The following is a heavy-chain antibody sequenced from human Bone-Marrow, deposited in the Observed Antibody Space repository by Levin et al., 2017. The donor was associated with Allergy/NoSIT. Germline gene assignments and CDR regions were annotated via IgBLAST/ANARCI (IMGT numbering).Heavy chain of an antibody. V-gene: IGHV3-15*01. CDR3: TTGGGVLRFDP. CDR2: IKSKTDGETT. D-gene: IGHD2/OR15-2a*01. Sequence: GGSLRLSCTVSGITFTNAWMTWVRQAPGKGLEWVGRIKSKTDGETTDYVAPVKGRFTISRDDSKNTLFLQMNSLKTEDTAVYYCTTGGGVLRFDPWGQGTLVTVSS. CDR1: GITFTNAW. J-gene: IGHJ5*02.